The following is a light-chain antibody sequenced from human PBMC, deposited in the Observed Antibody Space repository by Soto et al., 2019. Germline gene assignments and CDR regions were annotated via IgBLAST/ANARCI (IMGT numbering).Light chain of an antibody. V-gene: IGLV3-21*04. Sequence: SYELTQPPSVSVAPGKTARITCGGNNIGSKSVHWYQQKPGQAPVLVIYYDSARPSGIPERFSGSNSGNTATLTISRVEAGDEADYYCQVWDSSSDHLWVFGGGTTLTVL. CDR2: YDS. CDR1: NIGSKS. J-gene: IGLJ3*02. CDR3: QVWDSSSDHLWV.